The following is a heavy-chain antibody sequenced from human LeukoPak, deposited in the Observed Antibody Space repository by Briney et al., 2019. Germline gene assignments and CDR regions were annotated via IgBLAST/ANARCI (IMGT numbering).Heavy chain of an antibody. V-gene: IGHV3-7*01. D-gene: IGHD3-22*01. CDR1: GFTFSSYS. Sequence: GGSLRLSCAASGFTFSSYSMNWVRQAPGKGLEWVANIKQDGSEKYYVDSVKGRFTISRDNAKNSLYLQMNSLRAEDTAVYYCARARTYYYDSSGQGGYFQHWGQGTLVTVSS. CDR2: IKQDGSEK. CDR3: ARARTYYYDSSGQGGYFQH. J-gene: IGHJ1*01.